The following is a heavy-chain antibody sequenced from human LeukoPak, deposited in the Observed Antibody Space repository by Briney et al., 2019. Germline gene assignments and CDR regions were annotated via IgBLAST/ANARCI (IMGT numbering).Heavy chain of an antibody. Sequence: TSETLSLTCTVSGYSISSGYYWGWIRQPPGKGLEWIGYIYYSGSTNYNPSLKSRVTISVDTSKNQFSLKLSSVTAADTAVYYCARGVDTPHFDYWGQGTLVTVSS. CDR1: GYSISSGYY. V-gene: IGHV4-38-2*02. CDR3: ARGVDTPHFDY. J-gene: IGHJ4*02. D-gene: IGHD5-18*01. CDR2: IYYSGST.